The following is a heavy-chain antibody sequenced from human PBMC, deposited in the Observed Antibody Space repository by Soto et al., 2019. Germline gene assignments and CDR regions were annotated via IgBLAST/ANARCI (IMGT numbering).Heavy chain of an antibody. D-gene: IGHD2-15*01. V-gene: IGHV1-3*01. CDR2: INAGNGNT. CDR1: GYTVTGYA. Sequence: ASVKVSGKVSGYTVTGYAMHLVRQAPGQRLEWMGWINAGNGNTKYSQKFQGRVTITRNTSASTAYMELSSLRSEDTAVYYCAAPTSSSNHSFKYSSTTGMY. J-gene: IGHJ6*01. CDR3: AAPTSSSNHSFKYSSTTGMY.